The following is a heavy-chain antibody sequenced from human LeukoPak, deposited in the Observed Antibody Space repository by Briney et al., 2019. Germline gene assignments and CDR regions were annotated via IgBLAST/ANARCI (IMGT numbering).Heavy chain of an antibody. CDR3: ARDVPIPLWD. D-gene: IGHD1-26*01. CDR2: ISWNSGSI. Sequence: GRSLRLSCAASGFTFDDYAMHWVRQAPGKGLEWVSGISWNSGSIGYADSVKGRFTISRDNAKNSLYLQMNSLRDEDTAVYYCARDVPIPLWDWGQGTLVTVSS. CDR1: GFTFDDYA. V-gene: IGHV3-9*01. J-gene: IGHJ4*02.